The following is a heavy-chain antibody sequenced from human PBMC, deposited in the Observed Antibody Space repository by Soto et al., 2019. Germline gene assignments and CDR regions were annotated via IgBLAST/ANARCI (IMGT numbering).Heavy chain of an antibody. D-gene: IGHD3-22*01. CDR1: GFTFRHYA. Sequence: EVPLVESGGGLVQPGGSLRVSCSASGFTFRHYAMHWVRQAPGKGLEYVSGITSDGGSTYYADSVKGKFTISRDNTKNTLYLQMGSLRPEDTAVYYCACITMIVVARAGGMDVWGQGTTVTVSS. CDR2: ITSDGGST. V-gene: IGHV3-64D*06. CDR3: ACITMIVVARAGGMDV. J-gene: IGHJ6*02.